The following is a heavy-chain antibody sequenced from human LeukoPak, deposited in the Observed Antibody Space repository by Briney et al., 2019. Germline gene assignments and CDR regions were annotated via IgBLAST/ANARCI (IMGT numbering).Heavy chain of an antibody. CDR3: GYWFDP. CDR2: ISGSGGST. Sequence: GGSLRPSRAASGFTFSSYAMSWVRQPPGRGLEWFSAISGSGGSTYYADSVKGRITISRDNSKNTLYLQMNSLRAEDTAVYYCGYWFDPWGQGTLVTVSS. J-gene: IGHJ5*02. CDR1: GFTFSSYA. V-gene: IGHV3-23*01.